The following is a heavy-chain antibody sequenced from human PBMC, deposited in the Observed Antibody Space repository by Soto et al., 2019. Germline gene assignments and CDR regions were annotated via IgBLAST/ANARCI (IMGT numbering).Heavy chain of an antibody. V-gene: IGHV1-8*01. CDR2: MNPNSGNT. J-gene: IGHJ4*02. CDR1: GYTFTSYD. D-gene: IGHD5-12*01. Sequence: ASVKVSCKASGYTFTSYDINWVRQATGQGLEWMGWMNPNSGNTGYAQKFQGRVTMTRNTSISTAYMELSSLRSEDTAVYYCARGHRLHRVATINYWGQGTLVTV. CDR3: ARGHRLHRVATINY.